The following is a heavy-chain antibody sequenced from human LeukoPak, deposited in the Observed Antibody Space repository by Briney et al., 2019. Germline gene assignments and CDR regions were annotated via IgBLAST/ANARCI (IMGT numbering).Heavy chain of an antibody. CDR3: ASRAARPYYYGMDV. V-gene: IGHV4-31*11. D-gene: IGHD6-6*01. CDR1: GGSFSGYY. J-gene: IGHJ6*02. Sequence: PSETLSLTCAVYGGSFSGYYWSWIRQHPGKGLEWIGYIYYSGSTYFNPSLKSRLTISVDTSKNQFSLRLSSVTAADTAVYYCASRAARPYYYGMDVWGQGATVTVSS. CDR2: IYYSGST.